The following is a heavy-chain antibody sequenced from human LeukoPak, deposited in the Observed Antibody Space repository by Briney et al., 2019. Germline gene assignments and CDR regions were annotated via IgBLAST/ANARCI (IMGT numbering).Heavy chain of an antibody. CDR1: GFGVSSNY. D-gene: IGHD2-21*02. V-gene: IGHV3-66*01. J-gene: IGHJ4*02. Sequence: GGSLRLSCEASGFGVSSNYINWVRQAPGKGLEWVSVIYRGEKTYYADSVKGRFNISRDSSKNTVFLQMNSLRAEDTAIYYCARSDGGVLYCGEDCYLDLWGQGTLVAVSS. CDR3: ARSDGGVLYCGEDCYLDL. CDR2: IYRGEKT.